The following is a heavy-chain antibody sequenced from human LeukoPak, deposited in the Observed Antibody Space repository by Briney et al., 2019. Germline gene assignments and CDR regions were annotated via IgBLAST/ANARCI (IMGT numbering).Heavy chain of an antibody. V-gene: IGHV4-59*01. CDR1: GGPIKRYY. CDR3: ARGGYYGSGNDFRFDP. D-gene: IGHD3-10*01. Sequence: SETLSLTCTVSGGPIKRYYWSWIRQPPGKGVEWLGYIYYSGSTNYKPSLKSRVTISVDTSKNQFSLKLSSVTAADTAVYYCARGGYYGSGNDFRFDPWGQGTLVTVSS. J-gene: IGHJ5*02. CDR2: IYYSGST.